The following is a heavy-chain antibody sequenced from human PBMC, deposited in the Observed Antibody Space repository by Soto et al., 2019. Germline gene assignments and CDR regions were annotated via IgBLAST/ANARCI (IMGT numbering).Heavy chain of an antibody. Sequence: SETLSRTCTFSGSSFTDFSLFLCLIRQSPWNGVEWIASTYIGGMTYYNPSLRSRVTISVDTSKSQFSLRLNSVTAADTAVYYCETAPETFPHAGYYVNWLEQWGKGNMVTVSS. CDR1: GSSFTDFSLF. CDR3: ETAPETFPHAGYYVNWLEQ. V-gene: IGHV4-39*01. J-gene: IGHJ5*02. CDR2: TYIGGMT. D-gene: IGHD3-22*01.